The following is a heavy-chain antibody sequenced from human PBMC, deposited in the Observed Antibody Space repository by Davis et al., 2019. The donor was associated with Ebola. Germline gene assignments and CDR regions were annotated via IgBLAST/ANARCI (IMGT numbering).Heavy chain of an antibody. D-gene: IGHD3-22*01. Sequence: AASVKVSCKASGYTFIGYGISWVRQAPGQGLEWMGWISAYNGNTNYAQKLQGRVTMTTDTSTSTAYMELRSLRSDDTAVYYCARGITMIEVGWFDPWGQGTLVTVSS. CDR2: ISAYNGNT. CDR1: GYTFIGYG. CDR3: ARGITMIEVGWFDP. J-gene: IGHJ5*02. V-gene: IGHV1-18*01.